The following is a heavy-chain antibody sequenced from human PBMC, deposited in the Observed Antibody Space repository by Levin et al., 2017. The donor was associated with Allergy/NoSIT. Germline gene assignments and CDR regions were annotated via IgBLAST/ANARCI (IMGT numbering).Heavy chain of an antibody. D-gene: IGHD1-26*01. Sequence: PEASVKVSCKASGYTFTGYYMHWVRQAPGHGLEWMGRINPDSGDTSYAQKFQGRVTMTRDASVSTAFMELSRLTSDDTSVYYCARGPGWDLQAAFDVWGQGTMVAVSS. CDR1: GYTFTGYY. J-gene: IGHJ3*01. CDR2: INPDSGDT. V-gene: IGHV1-2*05. CDR3: ARGPGWDLQAAFDV.